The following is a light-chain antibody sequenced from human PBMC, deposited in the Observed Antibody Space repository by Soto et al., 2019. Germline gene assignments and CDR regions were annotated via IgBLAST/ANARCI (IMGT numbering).Light chain of an antibody. Sequence: DIQMTQSPSTLSASVGDRVTITCRASQSISTYLAWYQQKPGKAPNLLIYKSSRLESGAPSRFSGSGSGTEFTLTISSLQPDDFATYYCQQYNNYGSWTFGQGTKVEIK. CDR1: QSISTY. CDR2: KSS. J-gene: IGKJ1*01. V-gene: IGKV1-5*03. CDR3: QQYNNYGSWT.